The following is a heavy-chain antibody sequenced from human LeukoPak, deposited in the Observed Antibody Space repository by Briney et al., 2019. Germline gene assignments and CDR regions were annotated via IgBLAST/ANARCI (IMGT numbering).Heavy chain of an antibody. V-gene: IGHV4-39*01. J-gene: IGHJ4*02. Sequence: PSETLSLTCTVSGGSISSSSYYWGWIRQPPGKGLEWIGSIYYSGSTYYNPSLKSRVTISVDTSKNQFSLKLSSVTAADTAVYYCARRPGRTGYHPSFYFDYWGQGALVTVSS. D-gene: IGHD3/OR15-3a*01. CDR2: IYYSGST. CDR3: ARRPGRTGYHPSFYFDY. CDR1: GGSISSSSYY.